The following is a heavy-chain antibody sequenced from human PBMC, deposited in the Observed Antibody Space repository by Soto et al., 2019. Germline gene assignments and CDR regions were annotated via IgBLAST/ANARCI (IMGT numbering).Heavy chain of an antibody. V-gene: IGHV1-3*01. CDR3: ARDDGVDTALVTFVLDY. CDR2: INAGNGNT. J-gene: IGHJ4*02. Sequence: ASVKVSCKASGYTFTSYSMHWVRQAPGQRLEWMGWINAGNGNTKYSQKFQGRVTITRDTSASIAYMELSSLRSEDTAVYYCARDDGVDTALVTFVLDYWGQGTLVTSPQ. D-gene: IGHD5-18*01. CDR1: GYTFTSYS.